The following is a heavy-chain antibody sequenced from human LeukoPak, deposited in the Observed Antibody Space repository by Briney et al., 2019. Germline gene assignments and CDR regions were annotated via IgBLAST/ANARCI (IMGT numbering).Heavy chain of an antibody. J-gene: IGHJ5*02. CDR3: AREAAGQWFDP. Sequence: SQTLSLTCAVSGDSISSSNWWTWVRQPPGKGLEWIGEIYHSGSTNYNPSLKSRVTMSLDKSKNQFSLKLTSVTAADTAVYYCAREAAGQWFDPWGQGTLVTVSS. D-gene: IGHD6-25*01. CDR2: IYHSGST. CDR1: GDSISSSNW. V-gene: IGHV4-4*02.